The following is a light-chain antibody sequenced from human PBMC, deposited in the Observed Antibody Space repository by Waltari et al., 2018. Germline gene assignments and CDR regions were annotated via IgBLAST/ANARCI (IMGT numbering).Light chain of an antibody. V-gene: IGLV1-40*01. J-gene: IGLJ3*02. CDR2: DSN. CDR1: NSNIGAGYD. Sequence: QSVLTQPPSVSGAPGQRVTISCTGSNSNIGAGYDVHWYQQRQGRAPKLLVYDSNDRPSGFPGRFADSKSGMSASLAITGLQAEDEATYYCHCYDSSLSASVFGGGTKVTVL. CDR3: HCYDSSLSASV.